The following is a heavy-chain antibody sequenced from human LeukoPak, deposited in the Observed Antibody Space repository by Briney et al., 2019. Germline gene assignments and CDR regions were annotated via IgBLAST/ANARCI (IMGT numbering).Heavy chain of an antibody. J-gene: IGHJ5*02. Sequence: SETLSLTCTVSGGSISSYYWSWIRQPPGKGLECIGYIYYSGSTNYNPSLKSRVTISVDTSKNQFSLKLSSVTAADTAVYYCARRMYYYDSSGYGGYWLDPWGQGTLVTVSS. CDR2: IYYSGST. CDR3: ARRMYYYDSSGYGGYWLDP. D-gene: IGHD3-22*01. V-gene: IGHV4-59*08. CDR1: GGSISSYY.